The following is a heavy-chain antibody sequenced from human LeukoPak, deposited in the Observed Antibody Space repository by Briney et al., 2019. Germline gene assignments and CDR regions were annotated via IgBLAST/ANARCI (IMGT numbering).Heavy chain of an antibody. CDR3: ARIGYKSSSFDY. D-gene: IGHD2-2*02. Sequence: PGGSPRLSCAASGFLFRNYWMSWVRQAPGKGLEWVANIKEDGTIKYYVDSVKGRFTISRDTAKNSVYLQMNSLRVEDTGIYFCARIGYKSSSFDYWGQGTLVTVSS. J-gene: IGHJ4*02. V-gene: IGHV3-7*01. CDR2: IKEDGTIK. CDR1: GFLFRNYW.